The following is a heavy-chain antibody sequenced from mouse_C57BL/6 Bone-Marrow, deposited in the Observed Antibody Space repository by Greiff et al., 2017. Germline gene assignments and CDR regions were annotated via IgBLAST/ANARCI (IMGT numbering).Heavy chain of an antibody. CDR2: IDPENGDT. J-gene: IGHJ4*01. V-gene: IGHV14-4*01. CDR3: PAPALVHAMDS. CDR1: GFNIKDDY. D-gene: IGHD1-1*02. Sequence: EVQLQQSGAELVRPGASVKLSCTASGFNIKDDYMHWVKQRPEQGLEWIGWIDPENGDTEYASKFQGKATITADTSSNTAYLRLSSLTSEDTAVYYYPAPALVHAMDSWGQGTSETVSS.